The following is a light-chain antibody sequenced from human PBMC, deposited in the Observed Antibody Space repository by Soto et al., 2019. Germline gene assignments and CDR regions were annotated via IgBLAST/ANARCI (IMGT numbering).Light chain of an antibody. CDR3: SSHGGNSPYV. J-gene: IGLJ1*01. CDR2: EVN. V-gene: IGLV2-8*01. CDR1: TSDIGGYDY. Sequence: QSALTQPPSASGSPGQSVAISCTGTTSDIGGYDYVSWYQHHPGKAPKLMIYEVNKRPSGVPDRFSGSKSGNTASLTVSGLHAEDEADYYCSSHGGNSPYVFGTGTKLTVL.